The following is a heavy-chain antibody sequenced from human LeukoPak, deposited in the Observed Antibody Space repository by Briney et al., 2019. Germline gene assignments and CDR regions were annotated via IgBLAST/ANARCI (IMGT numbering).Heavy chain of an antibody. CDR2: IIPIFGTA. CDR3: ARDAAPTYNWNFVFRWFEP. J-gene: IGHJ5*02. D-gene: IGHD1-7*01. CDR1: GGTFSSYA. Sequence: GASVKVSCKASGGTFSSYAISWVRQAPGQGLEWMGGIIPIFGTANYAQKFQGRVTITADESTSTAYMELSSLRSEDTAVYYCARDAAPTYNWNFVFRWFEPWGQGTLVTVSS. V-gene: IGHV1-69*13.